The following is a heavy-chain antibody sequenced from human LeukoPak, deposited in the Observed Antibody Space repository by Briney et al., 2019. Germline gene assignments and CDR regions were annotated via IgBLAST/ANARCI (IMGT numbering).Heavy chain of an antibody. Sequence: KPSENLSLTCAVYGGSFSGYYWSWTRQPPGKRLEWIGEINHSGSTNYHPSLKSRATISVDTSKNQFSLNLSSVTAADTAVYYCARAVDTAMVTPFDYWGQGTLVTVS. V-gene: IGHV4-34*01. CDR2: INHSGST. CDR3: ARAVDTAMVTPFDY. D-gene: IGHD5-18*01. J-gene: IGHJ4*02. CDR1: GGSFSGYY.